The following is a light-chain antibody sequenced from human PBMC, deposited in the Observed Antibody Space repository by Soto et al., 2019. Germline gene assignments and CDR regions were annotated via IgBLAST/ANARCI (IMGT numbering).Light chain of an antibody. Sequence: EIVFTQSPATPSLPPGGRATPSCRASQTVSSYLAWYQQKPGQAPRLLIYDASNRATGIPARFSGSGSGTDFTLPMSSLQSEDFAVYYCQQYNNWPITFGQGTRLEIK. CDR3: QQYNNWPIT. CDR1: QTVSSY. V-gene: IGKV3-11*01. J-gene: IGKJ5*01. CDR2: DAS.